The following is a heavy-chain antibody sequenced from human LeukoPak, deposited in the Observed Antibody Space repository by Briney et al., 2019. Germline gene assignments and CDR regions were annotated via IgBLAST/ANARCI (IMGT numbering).Heavy chain of an antibody. J-gene: IGHJ3*02. CDR2: ISSGGSNI. V-gene: IGHV3-48*03. CDR1: GFIFSSSE. CDR3: AREDRRDAFDI. Sequence: GGSLRLSCAASGFIFSSSEMNWVRQAPGKGLEWVSYISSGGSNIYYADSVKGRFTISRDNAKNSLYLQMNSLRAGDTAAYYCAREDRRDAFDIWGQGTMVTVS.